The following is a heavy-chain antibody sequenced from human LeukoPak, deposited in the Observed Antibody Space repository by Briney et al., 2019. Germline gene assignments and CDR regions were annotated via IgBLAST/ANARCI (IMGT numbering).Heavy chain of an antibody. Sequence: ASVKVSCKASGYTFTSYYMHWVRQAPGQGLEWMGIINPSGGSTSYAQKFQGRVTMTRDTSTSTVYMELSSLRSEDTAVYYCARSNYDILTGYYRGSSLDYWGQGTLVTVSS. V-gene: IGHV1-46*01. J-gene: IGHJ4*02. CDR1: GYTFTSYY. CDR3: ARSNYDILTGYYRGSSLDY. D-gene: IGHD3-9*01. CDR2: INPSGGST.